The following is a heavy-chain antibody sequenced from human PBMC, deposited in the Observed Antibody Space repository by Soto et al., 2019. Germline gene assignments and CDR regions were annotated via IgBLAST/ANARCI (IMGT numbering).Heavy chain of an antibody. J-gene: IGHJ4*02. CDR2: ISSTTNYI. CDR3: ARESEDLTSKFDY. CDR1: GFTFTRYS. V-gene: IGHV3-21*06. Sequence: GGSLRLSCAASGFTFTRYSMNWVRQAPGKGLEWVSSISSTTNYIYYGDSMKGRFTISRDNAKNSLYLEMNSLRAEDTAVYYCARESEDLTSKFDYWGQGTLVSVAS.